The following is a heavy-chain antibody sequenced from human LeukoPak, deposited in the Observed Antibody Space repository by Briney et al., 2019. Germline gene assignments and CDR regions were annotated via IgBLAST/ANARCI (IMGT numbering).Heavy chain of an antibody. Sequence: GGSLRLSCAASGFTFSSYGMNWVRQAPGKGLEWVSSISSSSSYIYYADSVKGRFTISRDNAKNSLYLQMNSLRAEDTAVYYCARIGAAGHFDYWGQGTLVTVSS. CDR3: ARIGAAGHFDY. CDR2: ISSSSSYI. D-gene: IGHD6-13*01. V-gene: IGHV3-21*01. CDR1: GFTFSSYG. J-gene: IGHJ4*02.